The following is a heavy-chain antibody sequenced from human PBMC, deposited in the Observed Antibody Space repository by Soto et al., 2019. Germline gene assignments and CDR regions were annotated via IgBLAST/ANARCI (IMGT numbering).Heavy chain of an antibody. CDR3: TIFYDILSGQIIGGYY. CDR1: GYTFTNYG. CDR2: ISAYNGNT. J-gene: IGHJ4*02. D-gene: IGHD3-9*01. Sequence: QVQLVQSGAEVKKPGASVKVSCKASGYTFTNYGISWVRQAPGQGLEWMGWISAYNGNTNYAHKLQGRVTMTTDTSTSTAYMELRSLRSDDTAVYYCTIFYDILSGQIIGGYYWGQGTLVTVSS. V-gene: IGHV1-18*01.